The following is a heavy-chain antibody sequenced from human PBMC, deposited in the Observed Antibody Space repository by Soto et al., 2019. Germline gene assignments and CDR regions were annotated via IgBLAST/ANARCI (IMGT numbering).Heavy chain of an antibody. Sequence: QVQLVQSGAEVKKPGSSVKVSCTASGGSFGNSAINWVRQTPGQGLEWLGGFIPVYRTLNYAQKSQGRVTITADESTGTAYMTLSSLASDDTAVYYCATGVVWIGYFTVDSWGQGTRVTVSS. CDR3: ATGVVWIGYFTVDS. D-gene: IGHD3-3*01. J-gene: IGHJ4*02. V-gene: IGHV1-69*01. CDR2: FIPVYRTL. CDR1: GGSFGNSA.